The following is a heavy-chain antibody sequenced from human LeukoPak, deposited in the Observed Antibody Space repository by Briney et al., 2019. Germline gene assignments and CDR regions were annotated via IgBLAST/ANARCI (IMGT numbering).Heavy chain of an antibody. V-gene: IGHV1-24*01. CDR1: GYTLTELS. J-gene: IGHJ6*04. CDR3: ATDVYCSSTSCMDV. D-gene: IGHD2-2*01. CDR2: FDPEDGET. Sequence: ASVKVSCKVSGYTLTELSMHWVRQAPGKGPEWMGGFDPEDGETIYAQKFQGRVTMTEDTSTDTAYMGLSSLRSEDTAVYYCATDVYCSSTSCMDVWGKGTTVTVSS.